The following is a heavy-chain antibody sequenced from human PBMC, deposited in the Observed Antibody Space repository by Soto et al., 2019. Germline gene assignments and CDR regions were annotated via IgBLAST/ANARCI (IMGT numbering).Heavy chain of an antibody. CDR1: GYTFTGYY. J-gene: IGHJ4*02. CDR3: ARGAYYGSGSNQLDY. V-gene: IGHV1-2*02. CDR2: INPNSGGT. D-gene: IGHD3-10*01. Sequence: ASVKVSCKASGYTFTGYYMHWVRQAPGQGLEWMGWINPNSGGTNYAQKFQGRVTMTRDTSISTAYMELSRLRSDDTAVYYCARGAYYGSGSNQLDYWGQGTLVTVS.